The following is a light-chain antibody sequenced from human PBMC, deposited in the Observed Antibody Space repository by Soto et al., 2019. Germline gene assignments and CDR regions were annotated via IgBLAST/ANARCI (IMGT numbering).Light chain of an antibody. CDR3: CSYAGSSTFVL. CDR2: EGS. V-gene: IGLV2-23*03. Sequence: QSVLTQPASVSGSPGQSITISCTGTSSDVGSYNFVSWYQYHPGKAPKLMIYEGSKRPSGISDRFSGSKSGNTASLTISGLQAEDEADYYCCSYAGSSTFVLFGGGTQLTVL. J-gene: IGLJ2*01. CDR1: SSDVGSYNF.